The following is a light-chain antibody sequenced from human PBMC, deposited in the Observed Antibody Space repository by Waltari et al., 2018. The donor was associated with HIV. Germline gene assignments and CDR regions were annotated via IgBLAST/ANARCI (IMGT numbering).Light chain of an antibody. V-gene: IGLV1-47*02. Sequence: QSVLTQPPSMSGTPGQRVIISCSGPTSSIGSNSVYWYQQLPGAAPKPLIYRNNQQPSGVPDRFSGSKSGTSASLAISGLRPEDEAMYFCAAWDNALGGHVVFGGGTNLTVL. CDR2: RNN. J-gene: IGLJ2*01. CDR1: TSSIGSNS. CDR3: AAWDNALGGHVV.